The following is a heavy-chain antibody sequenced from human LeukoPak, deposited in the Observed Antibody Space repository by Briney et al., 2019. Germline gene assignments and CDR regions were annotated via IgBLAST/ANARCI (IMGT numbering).Heavy chain of an antibody. CDR2: IKSKPDGGTT. CDR3: TTEID. CDR1: GFTFSNVW. D-gene: IGHD2/OR15-2a*01. J-gene: IGHJ4*02. V-gene: IGHV3-15*01. Sequence: GGSLRLSCAASGFTFSNVWMNWVRQAPGKGLEWVGRIKSKPDGGTTDYAAPVKGRFSISRDDSINTLYLQMSSLKTDDTAVYYCTTEIDWGQGTLVTVSS.